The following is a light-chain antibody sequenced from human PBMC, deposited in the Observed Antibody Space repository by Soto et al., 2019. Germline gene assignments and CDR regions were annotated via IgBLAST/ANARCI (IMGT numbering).Light chain of an antibody. V-gene: IGKV3-20*01. Sequence: EVVLTQSACTLSLSPGERATLSCRASQSVSSSYLAWYQQKPGQAPRLLIYGASSRATGIPDRFSGSGSGTEFTPTISSLQSEDFAVYYCQQFNNWPPWTFGQGTKVDIK. CDR1: QSVSSSY. CDR3: QQFNNWPPWT. J-gene: IGKJ1*01. CDR2: GAS.